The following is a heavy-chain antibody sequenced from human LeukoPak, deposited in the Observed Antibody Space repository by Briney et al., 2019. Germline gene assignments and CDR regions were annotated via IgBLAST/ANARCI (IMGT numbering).Heavy chain of an antibody. CDR1: GFTFSSYG. CDR3: ARKTDIVATIDY. Sequence: PGGSLRLSCAASGFTFSSYGMHWVRQAPGKGLEWVAVISYDGSNKYYADSVKGRFTISRDNSKNTLYLQMNSQRAEDTAVYYCARKTDIVATIDYWGQGTLVTVS. D-gene: IGHD5-12*01. V-gene: IGHV3-30*03. J-gene: IGHJ4*02. CDR2: ISYDGSNK.